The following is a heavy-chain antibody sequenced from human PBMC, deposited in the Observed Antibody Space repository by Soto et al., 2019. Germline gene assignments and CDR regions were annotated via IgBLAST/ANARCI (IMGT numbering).Heavy chain of an antibody. Sequence: QVQLVQSGAEVKKPGASVKVSCKASGYTFTSYYMHWVRQAPGQGLEWMGIINPSGGSTSYAQKFQGRVTMTRDTSTSTVYMELSSLRSEDTAVYYCARPGAMIVGGDAFDIWGQGTMVTVSS. V-gene: IGHV1-46*01. CDR3: ARPGAMIVGGDAFDI. CDR1: GYTFTSYY. J-gene: IGHJ3*02. D-gene: IGHD3-22*01. CDR2: INPSGGST.